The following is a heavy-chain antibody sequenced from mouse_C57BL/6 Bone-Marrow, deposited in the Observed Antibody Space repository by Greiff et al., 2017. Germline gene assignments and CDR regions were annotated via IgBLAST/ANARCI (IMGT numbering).Heavy chain of an antibody. J-gene: IGHJ4*01. CDR1: GFTFSSYA. Sequence: QLVESGEGLVKPGGSLKLSCAASGFTFSSYAMSWVRQTPEKRLEWVAYISSGGDYIYYADTVKGRFTISRDNARNTLYLQMSSLQAEDTAMYYSVTTVVDYAMDYWGQGTSVTVSS. CDR3: VTTVVDYAMDY. CDR2: ISSGGDYI. D-gene: IGHD1-1*01. V-gene: IGHV5-9-1*02.